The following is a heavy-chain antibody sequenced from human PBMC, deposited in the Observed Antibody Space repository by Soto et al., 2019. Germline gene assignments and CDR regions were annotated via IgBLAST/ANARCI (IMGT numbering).Heavy chain of an antibody. V-gene: IGHV1-2*02. J-gene: IGHJ4*02. D-gene: IGHD2-2*01. CDR3: AGTSCSSTTCPTTY. CDR1: GYTFTGYC. Sequence: GASVKVSCKTSGYTFTGYCIYWVRQAPGQGLEWMGWINPHSGGTDSSQKFQGRVTMTRDTSISTAYMELSRLRSDDTTVYYCAGTSCSSTTCPTTYWGQGTLVTV. CDR2: INPHSGGT.